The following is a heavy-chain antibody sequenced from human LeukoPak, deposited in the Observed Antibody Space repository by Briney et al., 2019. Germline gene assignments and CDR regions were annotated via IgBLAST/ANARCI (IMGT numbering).Heavy chain of an antibody. CDR3: ARDYGDPGYFDL. CDR2: IGYDESKK. D-gene: IGHD4-17*01. V-gene: IGHV3-30*12. J-gene: IGHJ2*01. Sequence: GRSLRLSCEASGFTFNNFGMHWVRQAPGKGLEWVAFIGYDESKKYYAESVKGRFTISRDDSKNSLYLQMNSLRAEDTAVYYCARDYGDPGYFDLWGRGTLVTVSS. CDR1: GFTFNNFG.